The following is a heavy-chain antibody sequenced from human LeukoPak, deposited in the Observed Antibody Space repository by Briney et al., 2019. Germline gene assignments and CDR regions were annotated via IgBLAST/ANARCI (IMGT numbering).Heavy chain of an antibody. CDR1: GFTFSSYA. Sequence: GGSLRLSCTASGFTFSSYAMSWVRQAPGKGLEWVSSISGSGIGTYYADSVKGRFTISRDNSKNTLYLQMNSLKADDTAVYSCAKHYYGSGSYWAGLDYWGQGTPVTVSS. CDR2: ISGSGIGT. CDR3: AKHYYGSGSYWAGLDY. J-gene: IGHJ4*02. D-gene: IGHD3-10*01. V-gene: IGHV3-23*01.